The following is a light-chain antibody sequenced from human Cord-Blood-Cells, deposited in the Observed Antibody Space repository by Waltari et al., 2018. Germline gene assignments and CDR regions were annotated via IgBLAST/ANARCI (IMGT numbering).Light chain of an antibody. CDR3: QQSYSTPPYT. Sequence: DRQMTQSPSSLSASVGARVSITCRASQSISSYLNWYQQKPGKAHKLLIYAASSLQSGVPSRFSGSGSGTDFTLTISSLQPEDFATYYCQQSYSTPPYTFGQGTKLEIK. J-gene: IGKJ2*01. V-gene: IGKV1-39*01. CDR2: AAS. CDR1: QSISSY.